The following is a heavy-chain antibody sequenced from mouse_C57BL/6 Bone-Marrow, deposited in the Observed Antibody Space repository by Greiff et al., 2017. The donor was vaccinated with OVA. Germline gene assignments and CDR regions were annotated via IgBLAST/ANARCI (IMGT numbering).Heavy chain of an antibody. CDR1: GYTFTSYW. Sequence: QVQLQQPGAELVKPGASVKLSCKASGYTFTSYWMHWVKQRPGRGLEWIGRIDPNSGGTTYNEKFQSKATLTVDKPSSTAYMQLSSLTSEDSAVYDCARWWLPDYYAMDYWGQGTSVTVSS. J-gene: IGHJ4*01. D-gene: IGHD1-1*02. CDR2: IDPNSGGT. V-gene: IGHV1-72*01. CDR3: ARWWLPDYYAMDY.